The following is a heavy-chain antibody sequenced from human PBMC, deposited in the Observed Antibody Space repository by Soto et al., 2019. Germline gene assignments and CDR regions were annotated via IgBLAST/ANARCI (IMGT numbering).Heavy chain of an antibody. J-gene: IGHJ4*02. CDR1: GFTFSTYW. Sequence: GGSLRLSCAASGFTFSTYWMHWVRQVPGKGLLWVSRIGEYGNTITYADSVRGRFTIARDDARNTLYLEMNSLRAEDTALYYCTRDIGGKGAYWGPGTLVTVSS. V-gene: IGHV3-74*01. D-gene: IGHD3-10*01. CDR3: TRDIGGKGAY. CDR2: IGEYGNTI.